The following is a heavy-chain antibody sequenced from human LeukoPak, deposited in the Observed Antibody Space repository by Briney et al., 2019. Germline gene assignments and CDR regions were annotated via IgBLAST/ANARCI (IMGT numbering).Heavy chain of an antibody. Sequence: PGGSLRLSCAASGFTFDDYAMHWVRQAPGKGLEWVSLITWDGDSTCYADSVKGRFTISRDNSKNYLYLQMNSLRAEDTALYYCAKGTSSWHEFDSWGQGTLVTVSS. CDR2: ITWDGDST. CDR1: GFTFDDYA. J-gene: IGHJ4*02. CDR3: AKGTSSWHEFDS. D-gene: IGHD6-13*01. V-gene: IGHV3-43D*03.